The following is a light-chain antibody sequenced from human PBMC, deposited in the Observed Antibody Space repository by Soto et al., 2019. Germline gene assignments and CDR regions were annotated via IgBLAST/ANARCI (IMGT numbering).Light chain of an antibody. CDR2: GAS. V-gene: IGKV3-15*01. Sequence: IVLTQSPSTLSLSPGETATLSCRASQSVRSHLAWFQQKPGQAPRLLIYGASTRAPGIPARFSGSGSGTEFTLTISSLQSEDFAVYYCHQYNNWPRTFGQGTRLEIK. J-gene: IGKJ5*01. CDR1: QSVRSH. CDR3: HQYNNWPRT.